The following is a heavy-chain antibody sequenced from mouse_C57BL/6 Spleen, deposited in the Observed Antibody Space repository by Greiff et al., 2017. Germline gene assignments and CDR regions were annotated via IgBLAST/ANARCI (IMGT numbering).Heavy chain of an antibody. Sequence: VKLQESGPELVKPGASVKISCKASGYAFSSSWMNWVKQRPGKGLEWIGRIYPGDGDTNYNGKFKGKATLTADKSSSTAYMQLSSLTSEDSAVYFCASDYYGSSPYYWGQGTTLTVSS. CDR1: GYAFSSSW. CDR3: ASDYYGSSPYY. D-gene: IGHD1-1*01. V-gene: IGHV1-82*01. J-gene: IGHJ2*01. CDR2: IYPGDGDT.